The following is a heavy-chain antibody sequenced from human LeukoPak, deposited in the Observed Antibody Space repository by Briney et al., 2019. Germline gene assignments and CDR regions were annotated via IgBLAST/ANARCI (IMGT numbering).Heavy chain of an antibody. CDR2: IYSGGST. CDR1: GFTVSSNY. J-gene: IGHJ6*02. CDR3: ARDPTVPDYYYYGMDV. D-gene: IGHD4-17*01. Sequence: GGSLRLSCAASGFTVSSNYMSWVRQAPGKGLEWVSVIYSGGSTYYADSVKGRFTISRDNPKNTLYLQMNSLRAEDTAVYYCARDPTVPDYYYYGMDVWGQGTTVTVSS. V-gene: IGHV3-66*02.